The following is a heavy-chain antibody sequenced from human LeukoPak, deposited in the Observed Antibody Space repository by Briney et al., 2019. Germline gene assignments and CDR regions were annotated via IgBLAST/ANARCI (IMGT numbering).Heavy chain of an antibody. D-gene: IGHD4-23*01. CDR3: ARASYGGPLLGPGDY. V-gene: IGHV4-59*01. Sequence: SETLSLTCTVSGGSISSYYWSWIRQPPGKGLEWIGYIYYSGSTNYNPSLKSRVTISVDTSKNQFSLKLSSVTAADTAVYYCARASYGGPLLGPGDYWGQGTLVTVSS. CDR1: GGSISSYY. CDR2: IYYSGST. J-gene: IGHJ4*02.